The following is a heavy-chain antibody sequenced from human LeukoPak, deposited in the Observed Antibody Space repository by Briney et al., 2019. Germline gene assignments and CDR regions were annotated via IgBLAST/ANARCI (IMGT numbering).Heavy chain of an antibody. J-gene: IGHJ3*02. V-gene: IGHV4-59*01. CDR2: IYNSVNT. CDR3: ASWVGDFDRRRARGDAFDI. Sequence: SETLSLTCTVSGGSMSGFFWHWIRQPPGKGLEWIGYIYNSVNTNYDPSLKSRVTISVDTSKSQFSLNLISVTAADTAVYYCASWVGDFDRRRARGDAFDIWGQGTLVTVSS. CDR1: GGSMSGFF. D-gene: IGHD3-10*01.